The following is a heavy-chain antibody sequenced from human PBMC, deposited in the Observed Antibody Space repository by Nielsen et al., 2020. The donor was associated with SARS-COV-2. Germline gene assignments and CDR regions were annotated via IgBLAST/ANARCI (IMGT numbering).Heavy chain of an antibody. CDR1: GGSISSSSYY. V-gene: IGHV4-39*07. CDR3: ARAPDYDVLTGSYSDAFDL. CDR2: IYYSGST. Sequence: SETLSLTCTVSGGSISSSSYYWGWIRQPPGKGLEWIGSIYYSGSTNYNPSLKSRVTISVDTSKRQFSLKLSSVTAADTAVYYCARAPDYDVLTGSYSDAFDLWGQGTVVTVFS. J-gene: IGHJ3*01. D-gene: IGHD3-9*01.